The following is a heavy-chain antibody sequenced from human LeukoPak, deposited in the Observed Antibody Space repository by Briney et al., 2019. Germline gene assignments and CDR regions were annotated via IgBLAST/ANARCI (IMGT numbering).Heavy chain of an antibody. CDR3: PKGCSQLWFPYFDY. CDR2: ISYDGSNK. Sequence: GGSLRLSCAASGFTFSRYGIHWVRQAPGKGLEWVAVISYDGSNKYYADSVKGRFTISRDNSKNTLYLQMNSLRAEDTAVYYCPKGCSQLWFPYFDYWGQGTMVTVSS. D-gene: IGHD5-18*01. V-gene: IGHV3-30*18. J-gene: IGHJ4*02. CDR1: GFTFSRYG.